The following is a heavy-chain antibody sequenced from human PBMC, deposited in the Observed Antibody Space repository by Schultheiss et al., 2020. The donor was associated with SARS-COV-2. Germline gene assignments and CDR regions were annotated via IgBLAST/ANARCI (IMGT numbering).Heavy chain of an antibody. J-gene: IGHJ4*02. V-gene: IGHV4-39*07. D-gene: IGHD3-3*01. CDR1: GGSISSSSYY. CDR2: IYYSGST. CDR3: AKDRGLDFWSGRFDY. Sequence: SETLSLTCTVSGGSISSSSYYWGWIRQPPGKGLEWIGSIYYSGSTYYNPSLKSRVTISVDTSKNQFSLRLRSVTAADTAVYYCAKDRGLDFWSGRFDYWGQGTLVTVSS.